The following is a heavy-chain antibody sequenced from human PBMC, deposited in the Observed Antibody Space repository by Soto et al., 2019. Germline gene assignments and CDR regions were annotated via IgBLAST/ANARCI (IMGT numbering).Heavy chain of an antibody. CDR1: GGTFSNYA. V-gene: IGHV1-69*13. CDR2: IIPIFGTV. D-gene: IGHD5-12*01. Sequence: GASVKVSCKASGGTFSNYAINWVRQAPGQGLEWMGAIIPIFGTVKNAQKFQGRVTITADESTSTAYMELITLRSEDTAIYYCAREWVRGYSGPEAYYYGMDVWGQGTTVTVSS. J-gene: IGHJ6*02. CDR3: AREWVRGYSGPEAYYYGMDV.